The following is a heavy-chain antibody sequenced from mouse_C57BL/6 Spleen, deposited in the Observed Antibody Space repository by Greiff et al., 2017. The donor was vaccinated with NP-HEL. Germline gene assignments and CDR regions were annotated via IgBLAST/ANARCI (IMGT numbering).Heavy chain of an antibody. J-gene: IGHJ3*01. V-gene: IGHV1-82*01. CDR2: IYPGDGDT. Sequence: VQLQQSGPELVKPGASVKISCKASGYAFSSSWMNWVKQRPGKGLEWIGRIYPGDGDTNYNGKFKGKATLTADKSSSTAYMQRSSLTSEDSAVYVGASERIYYDYGAYWGQGTLVTVSA. CDR1: GYAFSSSW. CDR3: ASERIYYDYGAY. D-gene: IGHD2-4*01.